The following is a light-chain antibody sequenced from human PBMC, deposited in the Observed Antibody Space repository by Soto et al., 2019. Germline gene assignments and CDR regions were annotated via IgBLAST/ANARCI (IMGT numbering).Light chain of an antibody. J-gene: IGKJ1*01. CDR1: ESIDNW. CDR3: QQYNSYPWT. Sequence: PSTLSASAGDTVTITCRASESIDNWLAWYQQKPGKAPKVLIYDASSLESGVPSRFSGSESGTEFTLTISSLQPDDFATYYCQQYNSYPWTFGQGTKVDIK. V-gene: IGKV1-5*01. CDR2: DAS.